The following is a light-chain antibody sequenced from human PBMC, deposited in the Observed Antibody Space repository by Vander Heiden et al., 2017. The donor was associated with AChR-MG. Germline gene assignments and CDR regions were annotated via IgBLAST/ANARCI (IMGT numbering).Light chain of an antibody. Sequence: EIVMTQSPATLSVSPGERATLSCRASQSISPNLAWYQQKPDQAPRLLIYDASTRASGTPARFSGSGSGTEFTLTISSLQSEDFAVYYCQQYGSWPPCTFGKGTKLKIK. CDR1: QSISPN. J-gene: IGKJ2*02. CDR3: QQYGSWPPCT. CDR2: DAS. V-gene: IGKV3-15*01.